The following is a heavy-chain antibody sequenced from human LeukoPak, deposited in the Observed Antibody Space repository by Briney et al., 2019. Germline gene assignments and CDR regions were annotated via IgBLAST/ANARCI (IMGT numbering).Heavy chain of an antibody. Sequence: TGGSLRLSCAASGFTFSSYSMNWVRQAPGKGLEWVSYISSSSSTIYYADSVKGRFTISRDNAKNSLYLQMNSLRAEDTAVYYCARGSRSDIPWLVTFGFDYWGQGTLVTVSS. D-gene: IGHD6-19*01. V-gene: IGHV3-48*04. CDR1: GFTFSSYS. CDR2: ISSSSSTI. J-gene: IGHJ4*02. CDR3: ARGSRSDIPWLVTFGFDY.